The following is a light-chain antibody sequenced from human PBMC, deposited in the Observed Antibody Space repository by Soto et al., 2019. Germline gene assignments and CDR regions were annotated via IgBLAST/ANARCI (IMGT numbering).Light chain of an antibody. CDR2: GAS. CDR3: QQCSNWPIT. Sequence: EMVLTQSPATLSLSPGEGATLSCRASQSVSNYLAWYQQKPGQAPRLLIYGASNRATGIPARFSGSGSGTKFTLTISSLQSEDFAIYYCQQCSNWPITFGQGTRLEIK. J-gene: IGKJ5*01. V-gene: IGKV3-11*01. CDR1: QSVSNY.